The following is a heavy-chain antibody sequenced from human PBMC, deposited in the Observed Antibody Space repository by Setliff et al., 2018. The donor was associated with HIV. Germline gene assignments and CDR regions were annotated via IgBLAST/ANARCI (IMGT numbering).Heavy chain of an antibody. CDR1: GFTFTSYA. Sequence: PGGSLRLSCAASGFTFTSYAMNWVRQAPGKGLEWVSSISGSGSTTYYADSVKGRLTIPRDNSQNALYLHMNSLRAEDTAVYYCAKLQEGHVYSHYDSWGQGTLVTVSS. J-gene: IGHJ4*02. D-gene: IGHD2-21*01. V-gene: IGHV3-23*01. CDR2: ISGSGSTT. CDR3: AKLQEGHVYSHYDS.